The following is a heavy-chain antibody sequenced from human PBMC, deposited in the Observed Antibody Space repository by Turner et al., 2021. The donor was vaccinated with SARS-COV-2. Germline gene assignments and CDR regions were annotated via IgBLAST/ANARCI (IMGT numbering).Heavy chain of an antibody. CDR1: GFTFSNSA. J-gene: IGHJ4*02. CDR3: AKGGAAVAYSFDS. D-gene: IGHD6-19*01. Sequence: EVQLLGSGGGLVQPGGSLRLSCAASGFTFSNSAMSWVRQAPGKGPEWGSAISIGSVYIFYADSVKGRFTISRDNSKNTLYLQMNSLRAEDTAVYYCAKGGAAVAYSFDSWGQGSLVTVSS. CDR2: ISIGSVYI. V-gene: IGHV3-23*01.